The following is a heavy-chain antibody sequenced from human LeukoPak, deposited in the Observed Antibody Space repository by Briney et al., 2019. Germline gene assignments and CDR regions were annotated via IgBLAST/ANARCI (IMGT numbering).Heavy chain of an antibody. J-gene: IGHJ4*02. CDR1: ICSSTNYA. CDR3: AKGKGLAVGGTAGFDY. CDR2: IGGSGSRT. D-gene: IGHD6-19*01. V-gene: IGHV3-23*01. Sequence: GRSLRPSRAASICSSTNYAMSWVCQAPGKWLEWVSAIGGSGSRTSYADSVRGRFTISRDNSKTTLYLQMNSLRAEDTALYYCAKGKGLAVGGTAGFDYWGQGTLVTVSS.